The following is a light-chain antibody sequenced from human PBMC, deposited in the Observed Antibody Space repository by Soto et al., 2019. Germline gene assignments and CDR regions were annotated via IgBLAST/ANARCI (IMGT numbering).Light chain of an antibody. Sequence: QSALTQPASVSGSPAQSITISCTGTSSDVGSYNLVSWYQQHPGKAPKLMIYEGSKRPSGVSNRFSGSKSGNTASLTISGLQAEDEADYYCCSYAGGGVVFGGGTQLTVL. CDR2: EGS. V-gene: IGLV2-23*01. J-gene: IGLJ2*01. CDR1: SSDVGSYNL. CDR3: CSYAGGGVV.